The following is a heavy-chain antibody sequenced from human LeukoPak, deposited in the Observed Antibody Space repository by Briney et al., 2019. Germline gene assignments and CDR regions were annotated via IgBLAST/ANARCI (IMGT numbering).Heavy chain of an antibody. V-gene: IGHV3-23*01. J-gene: IGHJ4*02. CDR1: GFTFSSYA. D-gene: IGHD3-22*01. CDR2: ISGSGGST. Sequence: PGGSLRPSCAASGFTFSSYAMSWVRQAPGKGLEWVSAISGSGGSTYYADSVKGRFTISRDNSKNTLYLQMNSLRAEDTAVYYCAKLGYYYDSSGYSDYWGQGTLVTVSS. CDR3: AKLGYYYDSSGYSDY.